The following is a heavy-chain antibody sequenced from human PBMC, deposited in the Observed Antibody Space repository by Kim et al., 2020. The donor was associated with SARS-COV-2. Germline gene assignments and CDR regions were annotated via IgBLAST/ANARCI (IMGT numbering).Heavy chain of an antibody. CDR3: ARDTGFGELSLYYFDY. J-gene: IGHJ4*02. V-gene: IGHV1-18*01. D-gene: IGHD3-10*01. Sequence: KLQGRVTMTTDTSTSTAYMELRSLRSDDTAVYYCARDTGFGELSLYYFDYWGQGTLVTVSS.